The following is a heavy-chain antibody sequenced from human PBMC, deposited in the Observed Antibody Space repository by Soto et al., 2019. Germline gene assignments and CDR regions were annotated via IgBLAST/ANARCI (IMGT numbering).Heavy chain of an antibody. J-gene: IGHJ6*02. CDR2: IYYSGST. CDR1: GGSISSYY. D-gene: IGHD1-7*01. Sequence: QVQLQESGPGLVKPSETLSLTCTVSGGSISSYYWSWIRQPPGKGLEWIGYIYYSGSTNYNPSLKSRVTISVDTSKNQCSLKLSSVTAADTAVYYCAREGLTGTIGLYYCYGMDVWGQGTTVTVSS. V-gene: IGHV4-59*01. CDR3: AREGLTGTIGLYYCYGMDV.